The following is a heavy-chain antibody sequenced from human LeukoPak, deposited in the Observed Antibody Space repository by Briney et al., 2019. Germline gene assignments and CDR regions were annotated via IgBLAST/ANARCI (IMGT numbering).Heavy chain of an antibody. CDR3: ARPYYYDSSGYYPPDAFDI. D-gene: IGHD3-22*01. J-gene: IGHJ3*02. V-gene: IGHV3-23*01. CDR2: ISGSGAST. Sequence: PGGSLRLSCAASGFTFSNYAMSWVRQAPGKGLEWVSGISGSGASTYYADSVKGQFTISRDNSKNTLYLQMNSLRAEDTAVYYCARPYYYDSSGYYPPDAFDIWGQGTMVTVSS. CDR1: GFTFSNYA.